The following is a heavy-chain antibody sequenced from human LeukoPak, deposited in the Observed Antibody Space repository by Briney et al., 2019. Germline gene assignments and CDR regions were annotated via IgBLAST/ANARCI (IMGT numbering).Heavy chain of an antibody. CDR2: VYYSGTT. V-gene: IGHV4-59*01. CDR1: GGSISSYY. Sequence: SETLSLTCTVSGGSISSYYWHWIRQSPGKGLEWIGYVYYSGTTNYNPSLKSRVTISVDTSKNQFSLKLSSVTAADTAVYYCARGEIEDCGGDCYLAYWGQGTQVTVSS. CDR3: ARGEIEDCGGDCYLAY. D-gene: IGHD2-21*02. J-gene: IGHJ4*02.